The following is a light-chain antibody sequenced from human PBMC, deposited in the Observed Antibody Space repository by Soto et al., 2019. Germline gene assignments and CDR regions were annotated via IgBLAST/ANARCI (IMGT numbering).Light chain of an antibody. Sequence: EIVLTQSPGTLSLSRGERATLSCRASQSISSSYLAWYQQKPGQAPRLLVYGASSRATGIADRFSGSGSGTDFTLTISRLEPEDFAVYYCQQYGSSRTFGQGTKADIK. CDR1: QSISSSY. CDR3: QQYGSSRT. J-gene: IGKJ1*01. V-gene: IGKV3-20*01. CDR2: GAS.